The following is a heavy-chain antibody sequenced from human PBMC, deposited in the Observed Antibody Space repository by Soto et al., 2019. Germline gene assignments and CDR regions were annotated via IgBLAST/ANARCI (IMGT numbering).Heavy chain of an antibody. V-gene: IGHV3-33*01. Sequence: QVQLVESGGGVVQPGRSLTLSCAASGMTFSSYGMYWVRQAPGKGLEWVTVIWFDGSNKYYADSVKGRFTISRDNSKNTLFLQMNSLRAEDTAVYYCARLLGGNSFGYFDLWGRGTLVTVSS. CDR3: ARLLGGNSFGYFDL. CDR2: IWFDGSNK. CDR1: GMTFSSYG. J-gene: IGHJ2*01. D-gene: IGHD2-21*02.